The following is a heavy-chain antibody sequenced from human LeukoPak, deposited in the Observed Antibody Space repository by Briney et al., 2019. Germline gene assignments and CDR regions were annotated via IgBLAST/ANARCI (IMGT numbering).Heavy chain of an antibody. CDR2: IWYDGSNK. CDR1: GFTFSSYG. V-gene: IGHV3-33*01. Sequence: GGSLRLSCAASGFTFSSYGMYWVRQAPGKGLEWVAVIWYDGSNKYYADSVKGRFTISRDNSKNTLYLQMNSLRAEDTAVYYCARGGNPYYYDSSGCALDYWGQGTLVTVSS. J-gene: IGHJ4*02. CDR3: ARGGNPYYYDSSGCALDY. D-gene: IGHD3-22*01.